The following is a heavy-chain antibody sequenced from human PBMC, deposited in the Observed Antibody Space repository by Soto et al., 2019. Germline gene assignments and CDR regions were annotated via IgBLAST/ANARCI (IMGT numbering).Heavy chain of an antibody. CDR2: ISGSCFKK. D-gene: IGHD1-26*01. J-gene: IGHJ5*02. V-gene: IGHV3-23*01. Sequence: PVGSLSLSCAASGFIFENFGMSWVRQAPGKGLEWISSISGSCFKKYYADSVKGRFTISRDNSKSTVYLELNNLSAEDTAVYHCAKNQGVELVPLATVDWFDPWGQGSVVTGSS. CDR3: AKNQGVELVPLATVDWFDP. CDR1: GFIFENFG.